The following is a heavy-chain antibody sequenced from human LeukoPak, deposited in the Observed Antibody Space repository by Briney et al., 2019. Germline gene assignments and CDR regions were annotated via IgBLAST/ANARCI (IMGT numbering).Heavy chain of an antibody. CDR1: GGSISSYY. V-gene: IGHV4-59*01. Sequence: PSETLSLTCTVSGGSISSYYWSWIRQPPGKGLEWIGYIYYSGSTNYNPSLKSRVTISVDTSKNQFSLKLSSVTAADTAVYYCAAGTNWNYLGYYYYYMDVWGKGTTVTVSS. J-gene: IGHJ6*03. CDR3: AAGTNWNYLGYYYYYMDV. D-gene: IGHD1-7*01. CDR2: IYYSGST.